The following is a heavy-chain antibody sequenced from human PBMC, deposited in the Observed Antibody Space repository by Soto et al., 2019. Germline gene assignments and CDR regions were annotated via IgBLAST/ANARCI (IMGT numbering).Heavy chain of an antibody. J-gene: IGHJ5*02. D-gene: IGHD5-12*01. CDR2: ISGYNANT. CDR1: GYTFTSYG. CDR3: AHRRGGYDYSRWFDP. Sequence: ASVKVSCKASGYTFTSYGISWVRQAPGQGLEWMAWISGYNANTHYPQNLQGRLTITIDTSTNTAYMELSSLRSDDTAVYYCAHRRGGYDYSRWFDPWGQGTLVTVSS. V-gene: IGHV1-18*01.